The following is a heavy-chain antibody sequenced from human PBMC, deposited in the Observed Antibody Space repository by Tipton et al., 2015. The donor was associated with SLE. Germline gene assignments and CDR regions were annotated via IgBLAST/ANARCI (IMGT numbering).Heavy chain of an antibody. J-gene: IGHJ5*02. Sequence: TLSLTCTVSGCSISSYYWSWIRQPPGKGLEWIGYIYTSGSTNYNPSLKSRVTISVDTSKNQFSLKLSSVTAADTAVYYCAREPYYYDSSGYYVSWFDPWGQGTLVTVSS. V-gene: IGHV4-4*08. CDR3: AREPYYYDSSGYYVSWFDP. CDR1: GCSISSYY. CDR2: IYTSGST. D-gene: IGHD3-22*01.